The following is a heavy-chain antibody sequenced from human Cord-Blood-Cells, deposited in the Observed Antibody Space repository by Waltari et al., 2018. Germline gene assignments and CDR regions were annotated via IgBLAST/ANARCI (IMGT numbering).Heavy chain of an antibody. CDR1: GGSISSSSYC. V-gene: IGHV4-39*01. Sequence: QMQLQESGPGLVKPSETLSLTCTVPGGSISSSSYCWGWIRKPPGKGLEWIGSIYYSGSTYYNPSRKSRVTISVDTSKNQFSLKLSSVTAADTAVYYCARAYSSSYYFDYWGQGTLVTVSS. CDR3: ARAYSSSYYFDY. D-gene: IGHD6-6*01. J-gene: IGHJ4*02. CDR2: IYYSGST.